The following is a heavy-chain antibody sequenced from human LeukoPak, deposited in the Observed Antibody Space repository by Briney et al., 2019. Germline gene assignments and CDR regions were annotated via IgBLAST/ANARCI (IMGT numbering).Heavy chain of an antibody. CDR2: ISGSGDST. V-gene: IGHV3-23*01. J-gene: IGHJ4*02. D-gene: IGHD3-22*01. CDR3: AKTYYYDSSGYYYVFDY. CDR1: GITFRSDV. Sequence: GGSLRLSCAASGITFRSDVMSWVRQAPGKGLEWVSGISGSGDSTYYADSVKGRFTISRDNSKNTLYLQMNGLRAEDTAIYYCAKTYYYDSSGYYYVFDYWGQGTLVTVSS.